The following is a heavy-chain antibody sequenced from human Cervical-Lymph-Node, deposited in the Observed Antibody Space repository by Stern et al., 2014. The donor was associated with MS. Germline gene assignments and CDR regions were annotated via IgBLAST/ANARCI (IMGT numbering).Heavy chain of an antibody. CDR1: GGNFRVLA. CDR3: ALLSYNSGPES. V-gene: IGHV1-69*06. D-gene: IGHD1-1*01. Sequence: QAPLVQSGAEVKKPESSVKVSCQASGGNFRVLAISWVRQAPGQRPEWMGGIIPILETATYAQKFQGRVTITADRSTSRVHMEMTSLRGEDTAVFYCALLSYNSGPESWGQGTLVTVSS. CDR2: IIPILETA. J-gene: IGHJ5*02.